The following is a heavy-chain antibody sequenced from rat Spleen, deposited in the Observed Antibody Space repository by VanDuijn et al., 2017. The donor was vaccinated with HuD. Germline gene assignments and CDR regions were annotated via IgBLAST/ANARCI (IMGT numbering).Heavy chain of an antibody. Sequence: EVQLVESGGGLVQPGRSLKLSCAASGFTFSNYDMAWVRQAPTKGLEWVASISTSGGSTYYRDSVKGRFTVSRDNAKSTLYLQMDSLRSEDTATYCCARARYYYDGSYSTLDYWGQGVMVTVSS. V-gene: IGHV5-25*01. CDR3: ARARYYYDGSYSTLDY. CDR2: ISTSGGST. CDR1: GFTFSNYD. D-gene: IGHD1-12*02. J-gene: IGHJ2*01.